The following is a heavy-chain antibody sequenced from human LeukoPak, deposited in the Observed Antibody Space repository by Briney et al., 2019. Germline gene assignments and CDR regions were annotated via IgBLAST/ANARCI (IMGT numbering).Heavy chain of an antibody. Sequence: LSLTCTVSGGSISSSSYYWGWIRQPPGKGLEWVAVISYDGSNKYYADSVKGRFTISRDNSKNTLYLQMNSLRAEDTAVYYCARDQYYDSSGYDSNWFDPWGQGTLVTVSS. CDR3: ARDQYYDSSGYDSNWFDP. J-gene: IGHJ5*02. V-gene: IGHV3-30*03. D-gene: IGHD3-22*01. CDR1: GGSISSSS. CDR2: ISYDGSNK.